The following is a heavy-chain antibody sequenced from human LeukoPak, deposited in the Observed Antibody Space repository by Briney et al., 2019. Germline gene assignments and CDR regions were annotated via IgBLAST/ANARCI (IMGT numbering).Heavy chain of an antibody. CDR3: ARVCQPFVYKVLDY. Sequence: ASVKVSCRASGYTFTGYYMHWVRQAPGQGLERMGWINPNSGGTNYAQKFQGRVTMTRDTSISTAYMELSRPRSDDTAVYYCARVCQPFVYKVLDYWGQGTLVTVSS. CDR1: GYTFTGYY. V-gene: IGHV1-2*02. J-gene: IGHJ4*02. D-gene: IGHD1-14*01. CDR2: INPNSGGT.